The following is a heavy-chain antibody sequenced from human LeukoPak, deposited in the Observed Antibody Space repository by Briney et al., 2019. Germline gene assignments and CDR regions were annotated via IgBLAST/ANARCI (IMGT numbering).Heavy chain of an antibody. V-gene: IGHV4-34*01. J-gene: IGHJ4*02. CDR2: INHRGST. D-gene: IGHD4-17*01. CDR1: GGSFSGYY. CDR3: AGYGDYDAPSVDY. Sequence: PSETLSLTCAVYGGSFSGYYWSWIRQPPGKGLEWIGEINHRGSTNYNPSLKSRVTISVDTSKNQFSLKLSSVTAADTAVYYCAGYGDYDAPSVDYWGQGTLVTVSS.